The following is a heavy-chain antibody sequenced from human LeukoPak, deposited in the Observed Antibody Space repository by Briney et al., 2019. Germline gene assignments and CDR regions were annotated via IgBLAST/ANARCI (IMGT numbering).Heavy chain of an antibody. CDR2: INHSGST. J-gene: IGHJ6*03. D-gene: IGHD3-10*01. CDR1: GGSFSGYY. CDR3: ARGRRRGYMDV. V-gene: IGHV4-34*01. Sequence: SETLSLTCAVYGGSFSGYYWSWILQPPGKGLEWIGEINHSGSTNYNPSLKSRVTISVDTSKNQFSLKLSSVTAADTAVYYCARGRRRGYMDVWGKGTTVTVSS.